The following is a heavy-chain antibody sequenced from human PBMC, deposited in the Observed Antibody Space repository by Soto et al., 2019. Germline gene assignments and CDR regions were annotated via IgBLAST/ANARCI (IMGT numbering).Heavy chain of an antibody. D-gene: IGHD3-10*01. CDR3: ASPGSSGPVGLFDY. V-gene: IGHV1-69*13. CDR2: IIPIFGTA. J-gene: IGHJ4*02. CDR1: GGTFSSCA. Sequence: ASVKVSCKASGGTFSSCAISWVRQAPGQGLDWIGGIIPIFGTANYAQKFQGRVTITADESTSTAYMELSSLRSEDTAVYYCASPGSSGPVGLFDYWGQGTLVTAPQ.